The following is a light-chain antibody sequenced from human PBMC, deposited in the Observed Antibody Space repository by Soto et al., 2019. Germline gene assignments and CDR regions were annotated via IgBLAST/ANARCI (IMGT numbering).Light chain of an antibody. V-gene: IGKV3-20*01. Sequence: IVLTQSPGTLSLFPGESATLYCRVSQSVSSATVAWYQQRPGQAPRLLFYRASSRATGVPDRFSGGGSGTDFTLTISRLEPADLGVYYCQHYGTTFGPGTKVEIK. CDR2: RAS. CDR1: QSVSSAT. CDR3: QHYGTT. J-gene: IGKJ1*01.